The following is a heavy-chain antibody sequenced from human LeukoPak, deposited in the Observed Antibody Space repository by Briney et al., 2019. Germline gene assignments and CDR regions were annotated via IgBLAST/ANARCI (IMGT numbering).Heavy chain of an antibody. J-gene: IGHJ4*02. CDR2: IYHSGST. CDR3: ARGRSDSSGYYNPERQPYYFDY. V-gene: IGHV4-38-2*02. CDR1: GYSISSGYY. Sequence: PSQTLSLTCTVSGYSISSGYYWGWIRQPPGRGLEWIGSIYHSGSTYYSPSLKSRVTISVDTSKNQFSLKLSSVTAADTAVYYCARGRSDSSGYYNPERQPYYFDYWGQGTLVTVSS. D-gene: IGHD3-22*01.